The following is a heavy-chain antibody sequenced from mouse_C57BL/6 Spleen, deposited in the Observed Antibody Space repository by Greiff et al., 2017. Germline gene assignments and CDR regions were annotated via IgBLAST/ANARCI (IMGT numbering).Heavy chain of an antibody. V-gene: IGHV1-82*01. J-gene: IGHJ2*01. Sequence: QVQLQQSGPELVKPGASVKISCKASGYAFSSSWMNWVKQRPGKGLEWIGRFYPGDGDTNYNGKFKGKATLTADKSSSTAYMQLSSLTSKDSAVYFCARSGSPYYFDYWGQGTTLTVSS. CDR1: GYAFSSSW. CDR3: ARSGSPYYFDY. CDR2: FYPGDGDT.